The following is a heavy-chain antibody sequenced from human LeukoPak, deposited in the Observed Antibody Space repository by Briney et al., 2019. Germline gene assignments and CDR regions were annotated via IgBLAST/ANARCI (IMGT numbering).Heavy chain of an antibody. D-gene: IGHD4-17*01. CDR1: GFTFSSYS. CDR3: VRDFSTVTTAYLHH. V-gene: IGHV3-21*04. Sequence: GSLRLSCAASGFTFSSYSINWVRPAPGQGLEWGSSISSSSRHIYYADSVKGRFTIFRDDAKNSLFLQMDSLRVEDTAMYYCVRDFSTVTTAYLHHWGQGTLLTVSS. CDR2: ISSSSRHI. J-gene: IGHJ1*01.